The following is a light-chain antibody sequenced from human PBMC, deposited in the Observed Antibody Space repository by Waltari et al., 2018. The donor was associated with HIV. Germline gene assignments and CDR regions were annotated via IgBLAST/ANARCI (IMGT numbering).Light chain of an antibody. CDR1: SSDVGSYNL. J-gene: IGLJ1*01. Sequence: QSALTQPASVSGSPGQSITISCTGTSSDVGSYNLVSWYQQHPGKAPKLMIYEVSKRSSWVSNRFSGSKSGNTASLTSSGLQAEDEADYYCCSYAGSSTYVFGTGTKVTVL. V-gene: IGLV2-23*02. CDR3: CSYAGSSTYV. CDR2: EVS.